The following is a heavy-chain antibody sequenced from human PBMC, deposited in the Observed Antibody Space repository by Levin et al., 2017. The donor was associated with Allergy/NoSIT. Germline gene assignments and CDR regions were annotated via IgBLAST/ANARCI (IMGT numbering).Heavy chain of an antibody. V-gene: IGHV5-51*01. Sequence: GESLKISCEGSGYSFAFYWIGWVRQMPGRGLEWMGIIYPGDSDTRYSPSFQGQVTISVDKSINTAYVHWSSLRASDTAMYYCVRQDGFAKYYFDNWGQGTLVTVSS. CDR3: VRQDGFAKYYFDN. J-gene: IGHJ4*02. D-gene: IGHD3-10*01. CDR1: GYSFAFYW. CDR2: IYPGDSDT.